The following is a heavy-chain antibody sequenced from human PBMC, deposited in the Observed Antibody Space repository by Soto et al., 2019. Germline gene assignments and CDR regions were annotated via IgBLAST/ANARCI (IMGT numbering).Heavy chain of an antibody. CDR2: INAGNGNT. CDR3: ARVQGYCSGGSCYYWFDP. Sequence: VSVKVSCKASGYTFTSYAMHWVRQAPGQRLEWMGWINAGNGNTKYSQKFQGRVTITRDTSASTAYMELSSLRSEDTAVYYCARVQGYCSGGSCYYWFDPWGQGTLVTVSS. D-gene: IGHD2-15*01. J-gene: IGHJ5*02. CDR1: GYTFTSYA. V-gene: IGHV1-3*01.